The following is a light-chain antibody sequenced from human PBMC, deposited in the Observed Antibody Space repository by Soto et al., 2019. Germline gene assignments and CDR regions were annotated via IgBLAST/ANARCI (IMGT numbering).Light chain of an antibody. J-gene: IGLJ2*01. CDR2: EVS. CDR1: SSDVGGYNY. Sequence: QSALTQPASVSGSPGQSITISCTGTSSDVGGYNYVSWYQQHPGKAPKLMIYEVSNRPSGVSNRFSGSKSGNTASLTISGLQAEDEADYYCSSYTSSSILVFGGGTKLTVL. V-gene: IGLV2-14*01. CDR3: SSYTSSSILV.